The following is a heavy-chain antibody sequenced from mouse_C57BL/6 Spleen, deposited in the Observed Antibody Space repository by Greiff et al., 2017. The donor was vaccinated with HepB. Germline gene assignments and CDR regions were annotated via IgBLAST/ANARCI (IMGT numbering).Heavy chain of an antibody. CDR1: GYTFTSYW. CDR2: IYPSDSET. J-gene: IGHJ1*03. D-gene: IGHD1-1*01. Sequence: QVQLQQPGAELVRPGSSVKLSCKASGYTFTSYWLDWVKQRPGQGLEWIGNIYPSDSETHYNQKFKDKATLTVDKSSSTAYMQLSSLTSEDSAVYYCARGEVSYYGSSYDFDVWGTVTTVTVSS. V-gene: IGHV1-61*01. CDR3: ARGEVSYYGSSYDFDV.